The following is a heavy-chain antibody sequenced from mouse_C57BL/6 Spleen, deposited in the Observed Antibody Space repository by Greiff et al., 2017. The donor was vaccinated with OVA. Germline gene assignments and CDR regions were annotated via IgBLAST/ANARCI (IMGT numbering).Heavy chain of an antibody. CDR1: GYAFSSYW. CDR2: IYPGDGDT. J-gene: IGHJ4*01. D-gene: IGHD4-1*01. V-gene: IGHV1-80*01. Sequence: VQLQQSGAELVKPGASVKISCKASGYAFSSYWMNWVKQRPGKGIEWIGQIYPGDGDTNYNGKFKGKATLTADKSSSTAYMQLSSLTSEDSAVYFCARSGDSYAMDYWGQGTSVTVSS. CDR3: ARSGDSYAMDY.